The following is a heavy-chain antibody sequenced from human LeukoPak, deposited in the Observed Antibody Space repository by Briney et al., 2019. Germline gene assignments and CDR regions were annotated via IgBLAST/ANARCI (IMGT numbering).Heavy chain of an antibody. V-gene: IGHV3-30*02. Sequence: GGSLRLSCAASGFTFSSYGMHWVRQAPGKGLEGVAFIQNDGSNKYYADSVKGRFTISRDNSKKTLYLQTNSLRPEDTAVYYCAKDKTVSSYYFYYYMDVWGKGTTVTVAS. D-gene: IGHD4-17*01. CDR1: GFTFSSYG. CDR2: IQNDGSNK. J-gene: IGHJ6*03. CDR3: AKDKTVSSYYFYYYMDV.